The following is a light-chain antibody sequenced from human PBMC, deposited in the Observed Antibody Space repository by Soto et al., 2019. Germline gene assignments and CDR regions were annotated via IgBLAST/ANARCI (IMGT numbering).Light chain of an antibody. CDR3: QGRPILPQT. J-gene: IGKJ1*01. CDR1: QSVSDY. V-gene: IGKV3-11*01. Sequence: SVLPNAPVPLSLSPGERSTLSCLASQSVSDYLAWYQQRPGQAPRLLMYEASNRASGVPARFSGSGSGTDFTLTICCLEPEDFTIYYCQGRPILPQTFAQGTKVDIK. CDR2: EAS.